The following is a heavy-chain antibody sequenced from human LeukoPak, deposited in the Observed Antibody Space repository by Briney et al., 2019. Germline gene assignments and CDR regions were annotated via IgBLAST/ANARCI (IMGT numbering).Heavy chain of an antibody. CDR2: ISAYNGNT. CDR3: AREGGMAAAGAAVPYYYYGMDV. V-gene: IGHV1-18*01. J-gene: IGHJ6*02. Sequence: ASVKVSCKASGYTFTSYGISWVRQAPGQGLEWMGWISAYNGNTNYAQKLQGRVTMTTDTSTSTAYMELRSLGSDDTAVYYCAREGGMAAAGAAVPYYYYGMDVWGQGTTVTVSS. CDR1: GYTFTSYG. D-gene: IGHD6-13*01.